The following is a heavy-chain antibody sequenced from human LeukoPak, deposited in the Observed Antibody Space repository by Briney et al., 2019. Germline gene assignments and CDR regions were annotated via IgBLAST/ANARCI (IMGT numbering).Heavy chain of an antibody. CDR2: ISGSGDNT. CDR1: GFTFSTYA. V-gene: IGHV3-23*01. D-gene: IGHD3/OR15-3a*01. J-gene: IGHJ4*02. CDR3: AKRTGDYFDY. Sequence: PGGSLRLSCAVSGFTFSTYAMSWVRQAPGKGLEWVSVISGSGDNTYYADSVKGRFTISRDNFKNTLYLQMNSLRAEDTAVYYCAKRTGDYFDYWGQGTLVTVS.